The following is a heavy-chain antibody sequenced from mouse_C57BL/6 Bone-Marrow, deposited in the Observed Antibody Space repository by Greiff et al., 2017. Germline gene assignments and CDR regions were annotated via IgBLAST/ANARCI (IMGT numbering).Heavy chain of an antibody. J-gene: IGHJ2*01. CDR1: GYTFTSYW. Sequence: QVQLQQPGAELVMPGASVKLSCKASGYTFTSYWMHWVKQRPGQGLEWIGEIDPSDSYTNYNQKFKGKSTLTVDKSSSTAYMQLSSLTSEDSAVYYCARRGGANSYYFDYWGQGTTLTVSS. CDR2: IDPSDSYT. CDR3: ARRGGANSYYFDY. D-gene: IGHD4-1*01. V-gene: IGHV1-69*01.